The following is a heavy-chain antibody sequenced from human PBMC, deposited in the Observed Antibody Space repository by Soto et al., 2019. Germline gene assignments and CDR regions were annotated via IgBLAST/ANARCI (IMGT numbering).Heavy chain of an antibody. Sequence: LSLTCAVSGGSISSSNWWSWVRQPPGKGLEWIGEIYHSGSTNYNPSLKSRVTISVDKSKNQLSLKLSSATAADTAVYYCARFRFLEWFDAFDIWGQGTMVTVSS. CDR2: IYHSGST. V-gene: IGHV4-4*02. CDR3: ARFRFLEWFDAFDI. J-gene: IGHJ3*02. D-gene: IGHD3-3*01. CDR1: GGSISSSNW.